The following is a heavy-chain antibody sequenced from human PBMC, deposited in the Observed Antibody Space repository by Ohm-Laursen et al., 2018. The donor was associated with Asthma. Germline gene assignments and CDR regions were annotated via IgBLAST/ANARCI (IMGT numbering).Heavy chain of an antibody. V-gene: IGHV3-72*01. CDR3: SRGPAGRNAAGSPNYFYPMDV. J-gene: IGHJ6*02. Sequence: SLRLSCTASGFTFSDHYMEWVRQAPGKGLEWVGRASNKANRYTTEYAASVKGRFTISSDDSKSSLYLQMNSLKTEDTAVYYCSRGPAGRNAAGSPNYFYPMDVWGQGTTVTVSS. CDR1: GFTFSDHY. CDR2: ASNKANRYTT. D-gene: IGHD6-13*01.